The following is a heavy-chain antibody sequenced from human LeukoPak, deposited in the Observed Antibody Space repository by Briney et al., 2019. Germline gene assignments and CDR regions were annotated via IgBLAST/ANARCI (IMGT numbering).Heavy chain of an antibody. Sequence: PGGSLRLSCAASGFTFSNAWMSWVRQAPGKGLEWVGRIKSKTDGGTTDYAAPVKGRFTISRDDSKNTLYLQMNSLKTEDTAVYYCTTILRFLPTENYWGQGTLVTVSS. J-gene: IGHJ4*02. V-gene: IGHV3-15*01. D-gene: IGHD3-3*01. CDR2: IKSKTDGGTT. CDR3: TTILRFLPTENY. CDR1: GFTFSNAW.